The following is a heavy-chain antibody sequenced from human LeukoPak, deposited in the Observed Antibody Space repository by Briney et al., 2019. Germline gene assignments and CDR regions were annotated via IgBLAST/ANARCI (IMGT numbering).Heavy chain of an antibody. V-gene: IGHV4-34*01. D-gene: IGHD3-3*01. Sequence: TSETLSLTCAVYGVSFSGYYWSWIRQPPGKGLEWIGEINHSGSTNYNPSLKSRVTISVDTSKNQFSLKLSSVTAADTAVYYCARVSKASRTIFGVVIIGRRGDFDYWGQGTLVTVSS. CDR2: INHSGST. J-gene: IGHJ4*02. CDR3: ARVSKASRTIFGVVIIGRRGDFDY. CDR1: GVSFSGYY.